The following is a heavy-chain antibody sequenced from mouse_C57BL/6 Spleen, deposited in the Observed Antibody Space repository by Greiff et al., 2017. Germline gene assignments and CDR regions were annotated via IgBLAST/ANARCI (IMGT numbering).Heavy chain of an antibody. Sequence: VKLQQPGAELVRPGTSLKLSCEASGYNFTSYWMHWVQQRPGQGLEWIGVIDPSDRCTNYNQKFKCKATLTVDTSSSTAYMHLSSLTSEDSAVYYCARSFYGYAFAYWGQGTLVTVSS. J-gene: IGHJ3*01. CDR2: IDPSDRCT. CDR3: ARSFYGYAFAY. D-gene: IGHD2-2*01. CDR1: GYNFTSYW. V-gene: IGHV1-59*01.